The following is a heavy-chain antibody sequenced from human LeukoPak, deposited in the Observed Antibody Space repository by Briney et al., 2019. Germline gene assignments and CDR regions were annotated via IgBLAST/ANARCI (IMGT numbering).Heavy chain of an antibody. J-gene: IGHJ4*02. D-gene: IGHD3-3*01. CDR3: VRGPLMRVSGTIDY. CDR1: RASMKDNY. V-gene: IGHV4-4*07. CDR2: IYSSGAT. Sequence: SETLSLTCTVSRASMKDNYWSWIRQPAGKRLEWIGRIYSSGATDYSPSLKSRVTMSIETSKNQFSLNLRSVTATDTAVYYCVRGPLMRVSGTIDYWGQGTLATVSS.